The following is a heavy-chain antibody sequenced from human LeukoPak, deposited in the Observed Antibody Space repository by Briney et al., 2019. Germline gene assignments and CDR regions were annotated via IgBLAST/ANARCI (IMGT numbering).Heavy chain of an antibody. V-gene: IGHV3-23*01. J-gene: IGHJ3*02. CDR1: GFTFSSYT. CDR3: AKDAPYYYDSSGYYYADAFDI. Sequence: GGSLRLSCAASGFTFSSYTMSWVRQAPGKGLEWVSAISGSGGSTYYADSVKGRFTISRDNSKNTLYLQMNSLRAEDTAVYYCAKDAPYYYDSSGYYYADAFDIWGQRTMVTVSS. D-gene: IGHD3-22*01. CDR2: ISGSGGST.